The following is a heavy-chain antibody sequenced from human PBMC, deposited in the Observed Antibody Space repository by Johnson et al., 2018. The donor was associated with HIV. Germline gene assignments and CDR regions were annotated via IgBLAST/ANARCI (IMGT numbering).Heavy chain of an antibody. D-gene: IGHD1-26*01. CDR2: IWYDGSNK. CDR1: RFTFSSYG. Sequence: QVQLMESGGGVVQPGRSLRLSCVASRFTFSSYGMHWVRQAPGKGLEWVAVIWYDGSNKYYADSVKGRFTISRDNSKNTLYLQMNSLRAEDTAVYYCANSPLSPSGSYPHAPDASVWDIWGQGTMVTVSS. V-gene: IGHV3-33*08. J-gene: IGHJ3*02. CDR3: ANSPLSPSGSYPHAPDASVWDI.